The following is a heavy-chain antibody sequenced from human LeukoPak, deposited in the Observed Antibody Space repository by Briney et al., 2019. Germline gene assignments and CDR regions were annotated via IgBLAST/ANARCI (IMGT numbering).Heavy chain of an antibody. CDR1: GGTFSSYT. J-gene: IGHJ3*02. V-gene: IGHV1-69*02. Sequence: ASVKVSCKASGGTFSSYTISWVRQAPGQGLEWMGRINPILGIANYAQKFQGRVTITADKSTSTAYMELSSLRSEDTALYYCASRSPRDGYIRDAFDIWGQGTMVTASS. D-gene: IGHD5-24*01. CDR3: ASRSPRDGYIRDAFDI. CDR2: INPILGIA.